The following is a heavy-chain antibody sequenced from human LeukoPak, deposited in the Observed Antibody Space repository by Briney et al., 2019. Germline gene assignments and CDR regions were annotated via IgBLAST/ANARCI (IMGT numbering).Heavy chain of an antibody. J-gene: IGHJ4*02. D-gene: IGHD3-10*01. CDR1: GGSISSYY. Sequence: SETLSLTGTVSGGSISSYYWSWIRQPPGKGLGGCGYIYYSGSTNYNPSLKSGGTISLDTCKNQLSLKLRAVTAPDTPVYYCAGNSASSYGNQPSWGQGTLVTVSS. V-gene: IGHV4-59*08. CDR2: IYYSGST. CDR3: AGNSASSYGNQPS.